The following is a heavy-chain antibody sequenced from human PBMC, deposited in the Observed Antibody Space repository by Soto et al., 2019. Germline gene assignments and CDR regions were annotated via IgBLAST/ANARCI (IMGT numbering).Heavy chain of an antibody. Sequence: SLRLSFASSEFTFDDYAMHWVRQAPGKGLEWVSGISWNSGSIGYADSVKGRFTISRDNAKNSLYLQMNSLRAEDTALYYCAKDLTPYGDYYFDYWGQGTLVTVSS. CDR1: EFTFDDYA. CDR3: AKDLTPYGDYYFDY. D-gene: IGHD4-17*01. J-gene: IGHJ4*02. V-gene: IGHV3-9*01. CDR2: ISWNSGSI.